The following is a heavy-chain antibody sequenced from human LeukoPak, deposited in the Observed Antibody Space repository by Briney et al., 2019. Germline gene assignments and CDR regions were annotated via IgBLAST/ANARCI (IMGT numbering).Heavy chain of an antibody. J-gene: IGHJ4*02. CDR3: ARDRGGGVDY. D-gene: IGHD2-15*01. V-gene: IGHV4-30-2*01. CDR2: IYHSEST. CDR1: GVSISSGGYS. Sequence: SETLSLTCAVSGVSISSGGYSWSWIRQPPGKGREWIGYIYHSESTYYNPSLKSRVTISVDRSKNQFSLKLSSVTAGDMAVYYCARDRGGGVDYWGQGTLVTVSS.